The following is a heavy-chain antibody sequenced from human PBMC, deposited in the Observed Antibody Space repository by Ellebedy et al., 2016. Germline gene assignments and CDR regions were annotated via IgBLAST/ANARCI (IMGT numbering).Heavy chain of an antibody. Sequence: GGSLRLXXIVSGFTFTSYSMKWVRQTPGKGLEWVSYISPSSGSTIYYADSVKGRFTISRDNAKNSVYLQMNSLRDEDTAVYYCGRDSGYGGSIDYWGQGSLVTVSS. CDR2: ISPSSGSTI. CDR3: GRDSGYGGSIDY. D-gene: IGHD4-23*01. CDR1: GFTFTSYS. J-gene: IGHJ4*02. V-gene: IGHV3-48*02.